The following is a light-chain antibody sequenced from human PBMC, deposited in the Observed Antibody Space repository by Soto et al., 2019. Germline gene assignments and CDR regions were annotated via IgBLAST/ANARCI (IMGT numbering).Light chain of an antibody. CDR1: SSDVGGYNY. CDR3: CSYTSASTVV. Sequence: QSALTQPASVSGFPGQSITISCTGSSSDVGGYNYVSWYQRHPGKAPKVMIYEVSNRPSGGSDRFSGSKSGNTASLTISGLQAEDEDDYYCCSYTSASTVVFGGGTKLTVL. J-gene: IGLJ2*01. CDR2: EVS. V-gene: IGLV2-14*01.